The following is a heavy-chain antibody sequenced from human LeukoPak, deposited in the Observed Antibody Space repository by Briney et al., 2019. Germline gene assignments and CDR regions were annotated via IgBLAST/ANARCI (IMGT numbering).Heavy chain of an antibody. CDR1: GGSISSYY. CDR2: IDYSGYT. D-gene: IGHD3/OR15-3a*01. Sequence: SETLSLTCTVSGGSISSYYWSWIRQHPGKGLEWIGYIDYSGYTNYNPSLQSRVTISVDTSKNQFSLRLSSVTAADTALYYCAKDRGLGSVSFVFDYWGHGTLVTVSS. V-gene: IGHV4-59*01. CDR3: AKDRGLGSVSFVFDY. J-gene: IGHJ4*01.